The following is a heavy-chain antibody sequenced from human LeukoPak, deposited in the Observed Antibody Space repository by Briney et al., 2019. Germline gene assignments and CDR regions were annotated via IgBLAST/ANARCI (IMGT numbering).Heavy chain of an antibody. CDR1: GFTFDDYG. Sequence: PGGSLRLSRVASGFTFDDYGMGWVRQVPGKGLEWVSGTNWNGGSTGYADSVKGRFTISRDNAKNSLYLQMNSLRAEDTALYYCARGTEVYYDSSSYYSYWGQGTLVTVSS. J-gene: IGHJ4*02. CDR2: TNWNGGST. V-gene: IGHV3-20*04. D-gene: IGHD3-22*01. CDR3: ARGTEVYYDSSSYYSY.